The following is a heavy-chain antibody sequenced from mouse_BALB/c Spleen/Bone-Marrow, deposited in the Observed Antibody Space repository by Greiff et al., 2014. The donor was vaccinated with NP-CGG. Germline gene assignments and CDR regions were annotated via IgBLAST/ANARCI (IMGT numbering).Heavy chain of an antibody. J-gene: IGHJ4*01. V-gene: IGHV1-14*01. Sequence: VQLQQSGPELVKPGASVKMSCKASGYTFTSYVMHWVKQKPGQGLEWIGYINPYNDGTKYNEKSKGKATLTSDKSSSTAYMELSSLTSEDSAVYYCARKVWYYAMDYWGQGTPVTVSS. CDR3: ARKVWYYAMDY. CDR1: GYTFTSYV. D-gene: IGHD2-10*02. CDR2: INPYNDGT.